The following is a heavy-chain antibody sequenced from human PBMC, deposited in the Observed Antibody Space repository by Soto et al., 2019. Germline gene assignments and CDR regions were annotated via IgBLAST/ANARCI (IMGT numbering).Heavy chain of an antibody. V-gene: IGHV3-21*04. CDR2: ISSTSSSR. D-gene: IGHD6-13*01. CDR3: ARSLFIAALDTEPFDY. J-gene: IGHJ4*02. CDR1: RFSFGSYF. Sequence: EVQLVESGGGLVKPGGSLRLSCEASRFSFGSYFMNWVRQAPGKGLQWVSSISSTSSSRYYADSVKGRFTISRDNAKNSLYLHMNSLRAEDTAVYYCARSLFIAALDTEPFDYWGQGTLVTVSS.